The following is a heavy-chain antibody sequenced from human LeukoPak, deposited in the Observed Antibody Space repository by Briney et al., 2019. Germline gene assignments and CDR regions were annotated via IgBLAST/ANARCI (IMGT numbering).Heavy chain of an antibody. J-gene: IGHJ1*01. D-gene: IGHD6-19*01. CDR2: ISGSGGST. CDR3: AKVSVSDYSSGWLFFQH. Sequence: QPGGSQRLSCAASGFTFSSYAMSWVRQDPGKGLEWVSVISGSGGSTYYADSVKGRSTISRDNSKNTLYLQMNSLRGEDTAVYYCAKVSVSDYSSGWLFFQHWGQGTLVTVSS. CDR1: GFTFSSYA. V-gene: IGHV3-23*01.